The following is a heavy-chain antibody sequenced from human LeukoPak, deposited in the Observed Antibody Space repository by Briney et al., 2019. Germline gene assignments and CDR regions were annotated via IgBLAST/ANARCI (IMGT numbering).Heavy chain of an antibody. CDR3: AREVVFSSDVVIDWFDP. V-gene: IGHV4-61*02. CDR2: IYTSGST. CDR1: GGSISSGSYY. J-gene: IGHJ5*02. D-gene: IGHD6-13*01. Sequence: PSETLSLTCTVSGGSISSGSYYWSWIRQPAGKGLEWIGRIYTSGSTHYNPSLKSRVTISLDTSKNQFSLKLSSVTAADTAVYYCAREVVFSSDVVIDWFDPWGQGTLVTVSS.